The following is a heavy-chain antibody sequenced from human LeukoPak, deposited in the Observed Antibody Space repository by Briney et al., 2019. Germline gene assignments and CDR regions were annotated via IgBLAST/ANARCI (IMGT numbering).Heavy chain of an antibody. J-gene: IGHJ6*02. CDR1: GGSISAYF. CDR3: ARDTVVTPFGMDV. CDR2: IYSSGST. D-gene: IGHD4-23*01. V-gene: IGHV4-4*07. Sequence: SETLSLTCTVSGGSISAYFWGWIRQPAGKGLEWIGHIYSSGSTIYNPSLKSRVTMSVDTSKNQFSLKLSSVTAADTAVYYCARDTVVTPFGMDVWGQGTTVTVSS.